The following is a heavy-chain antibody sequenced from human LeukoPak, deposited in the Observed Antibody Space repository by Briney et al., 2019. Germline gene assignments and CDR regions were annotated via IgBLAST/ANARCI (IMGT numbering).Heavy chain of an antibody. V-gene: IGHV4-4*07. CDR1: GGSNSSYY. J-gene: IGHJ4*02. CDR3: ARGKVVAGTPGQNSWDY. CDR2: IRTSGDT. Sequence: PSETLSLTCTVSGGSNSSYYWNWIRQPAGKGLEWIGRIRTSGDTSYNPSLKSRVTVSVDTSRNQFSLKLSAVTAADTAVYYCARGKVVAGTPGQNSWDYWGQGALVTVSS. D-gene: IGHD6-19*01.